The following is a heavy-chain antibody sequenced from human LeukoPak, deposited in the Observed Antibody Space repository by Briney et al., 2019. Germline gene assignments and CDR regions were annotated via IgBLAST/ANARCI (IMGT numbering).Heavy chain of an antibody. D-gene: IGHD5-18*01. Sequence: GRSLRLSCAASGFTFSSYGMHWVRQAPGKGLEWVAVIWYDGSNKYYADSVKGRFTISRDNSKNTLYLQMNSLRAEGTAVYYCARDRGYSYGFFDYWGQGTLVTVSS. CDR3: ARDRGYSYGFFDY. CDR1: GFTFSSYG. V-gene: IGHV3-33*01. CDR2: IWYDGSNK. J-gene: IGHJ4*02.